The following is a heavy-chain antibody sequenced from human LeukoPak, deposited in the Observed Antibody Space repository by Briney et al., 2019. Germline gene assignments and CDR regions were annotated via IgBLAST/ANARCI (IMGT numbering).Heavy chain of an antibody. V-gene: IGHV4-34*01. CDR2: INHSGST. CDR3: AREKGDTAMDP. J-gene: IGHJ5*02. CDR1: GGSFSGYY. D-gene: IGHD5-18*01. Sequence: SETLSLTCAVYGGSFSGYYWSWIRQPPGKGLEWIGEINHSGSTNYNPSLKSRVTISVDTSKNQFSLKLSSVTAADTAVYYCAREKGDTAMDPWGQGTLVTVSS.